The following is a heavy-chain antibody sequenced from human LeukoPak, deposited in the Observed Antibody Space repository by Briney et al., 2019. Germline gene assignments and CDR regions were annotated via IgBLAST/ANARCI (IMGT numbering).Heavy chain of an antibody. CDR2: ISSSSSYI. CDR3: AKDLGIQPSLIAFNI. Sequence: PGGSLRLSCAASGFIFSSYSMNWVRQAPGKGLEWVSSISSSSSYIYYADSVKGRFTISRDNAKNSLYLQMNSLRAEDTAVYYWAKDLGIQPSLIAFNIWAKGQWSPSLQ. CDR1: GFIFSSYS. J-gene: IGHJ3*02. V-gene: IGHV3-21*01. D-gene: IGHD7-27*01.